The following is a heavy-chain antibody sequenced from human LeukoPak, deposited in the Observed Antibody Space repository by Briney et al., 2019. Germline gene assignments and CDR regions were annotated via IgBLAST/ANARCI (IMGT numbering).Heavy chain of an antibody. D-gene: IGHD3-10*01. J-gene: IGHJ3*02. CDR3: AGGGSGSYPPDASDI. Sequence: GESLKISCKGSGYSFTSYWIGWVRQMPGKGLEWMGIIYPGDSDTRYSPSFQGQVTISADKSISTAYLQWSSLKASDTAMYYCAGGGSGSYPPDASDIWGQGTMVTVSS. V-gene: IGHV5-51*01. CDR1: GYSFTSYW. CDR2: IYPGDSDT.